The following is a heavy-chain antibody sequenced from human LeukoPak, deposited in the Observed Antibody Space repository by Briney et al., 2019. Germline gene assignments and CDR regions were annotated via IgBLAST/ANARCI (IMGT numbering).Heavy chain of an antibody. CDR1: GFTFSSHG. Sequence: PGGSLRLSCAASGFTFSSHGMHWVRQAPGKGLEWVAVIWYDGSNGYYADSVKGRFTISRDNSKSTLYLQMNSLRVEDTAVYYCARDSPYDSSGSYYFDYWGQGTLVTVSS. J-gene: IGHJ4*02. V-gene: IGHV3-33*01. D-gene: IGHD3-22*01. CDR3: ARDSPYDSSGSYYFDY. CDR2: IWYDGSNG.